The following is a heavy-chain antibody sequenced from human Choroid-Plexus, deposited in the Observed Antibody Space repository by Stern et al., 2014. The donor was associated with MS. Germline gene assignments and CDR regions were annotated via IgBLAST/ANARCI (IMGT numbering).Heavy chain of an antibody. V-gene: IGHV3-7*01. Sequence: EVQLVESGGGLVQPGGSLTISCTAAGFTFGNYWMTWVRQAPGKGLERVANITEDGTEKNYVGSVKGRFTISRDNARNSLYLQMNSLRVEDTALYYCARVYNTIYGIVTQRGSGMDVWGQGTTVIVSS. CDR2: ITEDGTEK. J-gene: IGHJ6*02. CDR1: GFTFGNYW. CDR3: ARVYNTIYGIVTQRGSGMDV. D-gene: IGHD3-3*01.